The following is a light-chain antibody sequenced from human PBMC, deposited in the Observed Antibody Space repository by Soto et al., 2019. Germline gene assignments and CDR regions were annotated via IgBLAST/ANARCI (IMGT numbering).Light chain of an antibody. V-gene: IGLV3-21*02. CDR3: QVWHSSSDHYV. J-gene: IGLJ1*01. Sequence: SYELTQPPSVSVAPGQTARITCGGNIIGSKSVHWYQQKPGQAPVLVVYDDSDRPSGIPERFSGSNSGITATLTISRVEAGDEAEYYCQVWHSSSDHYVFGTGTKLTVL. CDR2: DDS. CDR1: IIGSKS.